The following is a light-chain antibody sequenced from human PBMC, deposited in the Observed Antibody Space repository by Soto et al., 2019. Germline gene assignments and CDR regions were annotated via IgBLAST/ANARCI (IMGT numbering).Light chain of an antibody. CDR2: STT. J-gene: IGLJ3*02. V-gene: IGLV8-61*01. CDR3: VLYMGSGIWV. CDR1: SGSVSTSYY. Sequence: QAVVTQEPSLSVSPGGTVTLTCGLSSGSVSTSYYPSWYQQTPGQAPRTLIYSTTTRSSGVPDRFSGSILGNKAALTITGAKADDEADYYCVLYMGSGIWVFGGGTQLTVL.